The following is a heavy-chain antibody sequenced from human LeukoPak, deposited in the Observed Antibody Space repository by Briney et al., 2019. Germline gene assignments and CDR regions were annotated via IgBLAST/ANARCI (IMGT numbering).Heavy chain of an antibody. V-gene: IGHV4-39*07. CDR3: ARAGYSSGWSGLFEY. Sequence: SETLSLTCTVSGGSISSSSYYWGWIRQPPGKGLEWIGSIYSSGSTYYNPSLKSRVTISVDTSKNQFSVKLSSVTAADTAVYYCARAGYSSGWSGLFEYWGQGTLVTVSS. CDR1: GGSISSSSYY. CDR2: IYSSGST. J-gene: IGHJ4*02. D-gene: IGHD6-19*01.